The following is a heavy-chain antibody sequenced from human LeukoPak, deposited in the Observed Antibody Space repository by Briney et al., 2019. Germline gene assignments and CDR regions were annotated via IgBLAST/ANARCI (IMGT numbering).Heavy chain of an antibody. CDR1: GFTFSSYA. CDR3: AKALLWFGELLGY. CDR2: ISGSGGST. J-gene: IGHJ4*02. D-gene: IGHD3-10*01. V-gene: IGHV3-23*01. Sequence: GGSLRLSCAASGFTFSSYAMSWVRQAPGKGLEWASAISGSGGSTYYADSVKGRFTISRDNSKNTLYLQMNSLRAEDTAVYYCAKALLWFGELLGYWGQGTLVTVSS.